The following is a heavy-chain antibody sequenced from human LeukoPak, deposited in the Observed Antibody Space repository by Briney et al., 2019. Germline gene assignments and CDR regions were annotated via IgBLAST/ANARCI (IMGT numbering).Heavy chain of an antibody. CDR2: IKQDGSEK. CDR3: ARDSYSPRYYYYYCGMDV. V-gene: IGHV3-7*01. CDR1: GFTFSSYW. Sequence: GGSLRLSCAASGFTFSSYWMSWVRQAPGKGLEWVANIKQDGSEKYYVDSVKGRFTISRDNAKNSLYLQMNSLRAEDTAVYYCARDSYSPRYYYYYCGMDVWGRGTTVTVSS. D-gene: IGHD2-21*01. J-gene: IGHJ6*02.